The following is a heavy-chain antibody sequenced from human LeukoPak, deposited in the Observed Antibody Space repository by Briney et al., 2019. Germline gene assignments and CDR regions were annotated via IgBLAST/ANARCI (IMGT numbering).Heavy chain of an antibody. J-gene: IGHJ3*02. D-gene: IGHD2-15*01. V-gene: IGHV4-39*01. Sequence: SQTLSLTCSVSGVSIYSSTFYWAWIRQPPGKGLEFIGSIYYNENTYHNPSLRSRLTISVDTFTNHFSLRLTSVTAADTAIYYCARQLAAGNDAFDIWGQGTVLTVSS. CDR3: ARQLAAGNDAFDI. CDR2: IYYNENT. CDR1: GVSIYSSTFY.